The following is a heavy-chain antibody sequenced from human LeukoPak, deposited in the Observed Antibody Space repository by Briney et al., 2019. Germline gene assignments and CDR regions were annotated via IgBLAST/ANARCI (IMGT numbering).Heavy chain of an antibody. CDR2: IYYSGST. D-gene: IGHD1-14*01. CDR1: GGSISSYY. CDR3: ARHPTTPIQDAFDI. J-gene: IGHJ3*02. V-gene: IGHV4-59*08. Sequence: SETLSLTCTVSGGSISSYYWSWIRQPPGKGLEWIGYIYYSGSTNYNPSLKSRVTISVDTSKNQFSLKLSSVTAADTAVYYCARHPTTPIQDAFDIWGQGTMVTISS.